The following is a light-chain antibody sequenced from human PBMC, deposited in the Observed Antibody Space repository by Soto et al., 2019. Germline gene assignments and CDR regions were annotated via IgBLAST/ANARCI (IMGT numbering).Light chain of an antibody. V-gene: IGLV2-14*01. CDR1: SSDVGGYNY. CDR3: SSYTSSSTLSV. Sequence: QSALTHPASVSGSPGQSITISCTGTSSDVGGYNYVSWYQQHPGKAPKLMIYDVSNRPSGVSNRFSGSKSGNTASLTISGLQPEDEADYYCSSYTSSSTLSVFGTGTKVTVL. J-gene: IGLJ1*01. CDR2: DVS.